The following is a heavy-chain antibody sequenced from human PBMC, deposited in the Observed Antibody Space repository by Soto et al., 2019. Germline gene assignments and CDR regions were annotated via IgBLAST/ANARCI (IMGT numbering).Heavy chain of an antibody. CDR1: GGFVSSGNYY. V-gene: IGHV4-34*01. J-gene: IGHJ3*02. CDR2: MSHSGGT. CDR3: ARVERGTATTVVDAFDI. D-gene: IGHD1-1*01. Sequence: QVQLQQWGAGLLKPSETLSLTCAVYGGFVSSGNYYWSWIRQPPGKGLEWIGEMSHSGGTHSNPSLKSPVTRSVDTSKNQFSLKMSSVTAADTALYYCARVERGTATTVVDAFDIWGPGTMVTVSS.